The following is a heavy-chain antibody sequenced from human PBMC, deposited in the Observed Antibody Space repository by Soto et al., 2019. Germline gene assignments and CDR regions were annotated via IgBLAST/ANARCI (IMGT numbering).Heavy chain of an antibody. J-gene: IGHJ4*02. CDR3: APFPYYDFWSGYSASDY. CDR2: IYYSGST. CDR1: GGSISSSSYY. V-gene: IGHV4-39*01. D-gene: IGHD3-3*01. Sequence: PSETLSLTCTVSGGSISSSSYYWGWIRQPPGKGLEWIGSIYYSGSTYYNPSLKSRVTISVDTSKNQFSLKLSSVTAADTAVYYCAPFPYYDFWSGYSASDYWGQGTLVTVSS.